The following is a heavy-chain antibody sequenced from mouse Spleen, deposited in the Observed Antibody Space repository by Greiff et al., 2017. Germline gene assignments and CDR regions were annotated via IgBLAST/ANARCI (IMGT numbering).Heavy chain of an antibody. J-gene: IGHJ3*01. CDR3: ARSDYGSSYWFAY. D-gene: IGHD1-1*01. CDR2: IDPENGNT. CDR1: GFNIKDYY. V-gene: IGHV14-1*02. Sequence: EVKVVESGAELVRPGALVKLSCKASGFNIKDYYMHWVKQRPEQGLEWIGWIDPENGNTIYDPKFQGKASITADTSSNTAYLQLSSLTSEDTAVYYCARSDYGSSYWFAYWGQGTLVTVSA.